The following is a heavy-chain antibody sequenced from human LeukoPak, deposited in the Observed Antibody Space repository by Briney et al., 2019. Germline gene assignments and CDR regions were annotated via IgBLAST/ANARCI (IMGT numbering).Heavy chain of an antibody. J-gene: IGHJ4*02. CDR1: GGTFSSYA. Sequence: SVKVSCKASGGTFSSYAISWVRQAPGQGLEWMGGIISIFGTANYAQKFQGRVTITADKSTSTAYMELSSLRSEDTAVYYCARVQVDSPELDYWGQGTLVTVSS. CDR3: ARVQVDSPELDY. CDR2: IISIFGTA. D-gene: IGHD3-10*01. V-gene: IGHV1-69*06.